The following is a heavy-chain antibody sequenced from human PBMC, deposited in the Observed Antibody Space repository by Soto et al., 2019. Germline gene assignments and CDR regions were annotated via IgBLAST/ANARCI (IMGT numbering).Heavy chain of an antibody. Sequence: QVQLVQSGAEVKKPGASVKVSCKASGYTFTDYALHWVRQAPGQRLEWMGWINAGYGNTKCSQKFQGRVTITRDTSASTAYMELSSLKSEDTAVYYCARGDYYDIHDYWGQGTLVTVSS. J-gene: IGHJ4*02. CDR2: INAGYGNT. D-gene: IGHD3-22*01. CDR3: ARGDYYDIHDY. V-gene: IGHV1-3*01. CDR1: GYTFTDYA.